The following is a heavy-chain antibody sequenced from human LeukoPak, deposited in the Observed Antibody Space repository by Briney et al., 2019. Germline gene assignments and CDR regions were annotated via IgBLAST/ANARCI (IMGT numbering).Heavy chain of an antibody. CDR1: GFTFSSYA. J-gene: IGHJ4*02. Sequence: GGSLRLSCSASGFTFSSYAMHWVRQAPGKGLEYVSSITGNGDTTYYTDSVKGRFTISRDNSKNTLYLQMSSLRAEDTAVYYCLKGRLGTGDYWGQGTLVSVSS. D-gene: IGHD7-27*01. V-gene: IGHV3-64D*06. CDR2: ITGNGDTT. CDR3: LKGRLGTGDY.